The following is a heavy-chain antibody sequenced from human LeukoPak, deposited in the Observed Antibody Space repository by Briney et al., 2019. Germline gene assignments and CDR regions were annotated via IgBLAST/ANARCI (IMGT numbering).Heavy chain of an antibody. J-gene: IGHJ4*02. D-gene: IGHD1-26*01. CDR2: ISGSGGST. V-gene: IGHV3-23*01. Sequence: PGGSLRLSCAASGFTFSSYAMSWVRQAPGKGLEWVSAISGSGGSTYYADSVKGRFTISRDNSKNTLHLQMNSLRAEDTAVYYCAKGVISGSYFFGFDYWGQGTLVTVSS. CDR1: GFTFSSYA. CDR3: AKGVISGSYFFGFDY.